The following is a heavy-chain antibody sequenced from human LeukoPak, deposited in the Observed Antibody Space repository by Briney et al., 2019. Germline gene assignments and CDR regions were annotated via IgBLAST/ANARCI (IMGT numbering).Heavy chain of an antibody. Sequence: SETLSLTCSVSGGSISSLYWSWIRQPPGKGLEWIGYIYYTGSTNYNPSLKSRVTMFVDMSKNQFSLRLSSVTAADTAVYYCARHRAYSSSSPFDYWGQGTLVFVSS. D-gene: IGHD6-6*01. CDR2: IYYTGST. V-gene: IGHV4-59*08. CDR3: ARHRAYSSSSPFDY. CDR1: GGSISSLY. J-gene: IGHJ4*02.